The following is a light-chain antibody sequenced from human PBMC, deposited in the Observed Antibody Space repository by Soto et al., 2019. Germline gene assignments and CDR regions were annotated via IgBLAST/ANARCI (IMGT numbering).Light chain of an antibody. J-gene: IGLJ2*01. CDR1: SSDVGYNY. Sequence: SVLTQPASLSGSPGQSITLSCTGSSSDVGYNYVSWYQQSPGKAPKLLIYEVTYRPSGVSTRFSGSKSGNTASLTISGLRAEDEADYYCSSYSSSSTLVIFGGGTKLTVL. V-gene: IGLV2-14*01. CDR2: EVT. CDR3: SSYSSSSTLVI.